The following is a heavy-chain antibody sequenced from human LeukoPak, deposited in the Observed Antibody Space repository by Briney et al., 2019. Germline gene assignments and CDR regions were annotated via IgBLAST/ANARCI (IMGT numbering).Heavy chain of an antibody. Sequence: PSETLSLTCTVSGGSLISYYWGWIRQPPGQGLEWIAYIHSSGYTNYNPSLRSRVTISVDTSKNHFSLTVTSVTAADTAVYYCAQRQGPNSGSYDYFDPWGQGTLVTVSS. V-gene: IGHV4-4*09. J-gene: IGHJ5*02. D-gene: IGHD1-26*01. CDR3: AQRQGPNSGSYDYFDP. CDR1: GGSLISYY. CDR2: IHSSGYT.